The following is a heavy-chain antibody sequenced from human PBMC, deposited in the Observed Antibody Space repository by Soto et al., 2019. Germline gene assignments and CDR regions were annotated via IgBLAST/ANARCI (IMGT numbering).Heavy chain of an antibody. CDR3: ARDSRSVFRSGYSHFDY. D-gene: IGHD3-3*01. J-gene: IGHJ4*02. CDR2: ISSDGNNQ. Sequence: QVHLLESGGGVVQPGRSLRLSCAASGFTSSSYALHWVRQAPGRGLEWVAVISSDGNNQYYVDSVKGRFTISRDNSKNTLYLQMNSLRTEDTAVYYCARDSRSVFRSGYSHFDYWGQGNLVTVSS. V-gene: IGHV3-30-3*01. CDR1: GFTSSSYA.